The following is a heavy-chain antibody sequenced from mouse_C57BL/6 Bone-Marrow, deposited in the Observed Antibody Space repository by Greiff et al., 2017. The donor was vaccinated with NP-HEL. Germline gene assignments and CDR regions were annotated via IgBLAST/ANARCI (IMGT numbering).Heavy chain of an antibody. V-gene: IGHV1-22*01. CDR1: GYTFTDYN. Sequence: EVQLQQSGPELVKPGASVKMSCKASGYTFTDYNMHWVKQSHGKSLEWIGYINPNNGGTSYNQKFKGKATLTVNKSSSTAYMELRSLTSEESAVYYCARGHYYGSSRFAYWGQGTLVTVSA. J-gene: IGHJ3*01. CDR3: ARGHYYGSSRFAY. CDR2: INPNNGGT. D-gene: IGHD1-1*01.